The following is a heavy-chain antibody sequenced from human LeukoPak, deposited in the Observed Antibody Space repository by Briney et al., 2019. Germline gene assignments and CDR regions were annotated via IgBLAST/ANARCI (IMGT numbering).Heavy chain of an antibody. CDR2: INHSGST. CDR3: ARGSVHRNFWRGYQEKYYFDY. D-gene: IGHD3-3*01. CDR1: GGSFSGYY. V-gene: IGHV4-34*01. J-gene: IGHJ4*02. Sequence: SETLSLTCAVYGGSFSGYYWSWIRQPPGKGLEWIGEINHSGSTNYNPSLKSRITISVDTSKNQFSLKLSSVTAADTAVYYCARGSVHRNFWRGYQEKYYFDYWGQGTLVTVSS.